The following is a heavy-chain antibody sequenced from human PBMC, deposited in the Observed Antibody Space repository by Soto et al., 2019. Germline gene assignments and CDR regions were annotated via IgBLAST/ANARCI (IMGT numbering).Heavy chain of an antibody. CDR2: ISAYNGNT. CDR1: GYTFSSYH. Sequence: ASVKVSCKASGYTFSSYHISWVRQAPGQGLEWMGWISAYNGNTNYAQKLQGRVTMTTDTSTSTAYMELRSLGAEDTAVYYCAKDLSPWTGAYYDFWSGYYSDPWFDPWGQGTLVTVSS. J-gene: IGHJ5*02. CDR3: AKDLSPWTGAYYDFWSGYYSDPWFDP. V-gene: IGHV1-18*01. D-gene: IGHD3-3*01.